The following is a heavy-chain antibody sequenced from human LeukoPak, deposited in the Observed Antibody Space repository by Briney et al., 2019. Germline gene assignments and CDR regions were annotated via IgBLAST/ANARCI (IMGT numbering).Heavy chain of an antibody. D-gene: IGHD2-21*02. CDR2: VFYSGST. V-gene: IGHV4-59*08. CDR1: GGSLSSYY. CDR3: ARWGVVTGSNWFDP. Sequence: SETLSLTCTVSGGSLSSYYWSWLRQPPGKGLEWLGYVFYSGSTHYNPSLKSRVTISVDTSKNQFSLKLSSVTAADTAVYYCARWGVVTGSNWFDPWGQGTLVTVSS. J-gene: IGHJ5*02.